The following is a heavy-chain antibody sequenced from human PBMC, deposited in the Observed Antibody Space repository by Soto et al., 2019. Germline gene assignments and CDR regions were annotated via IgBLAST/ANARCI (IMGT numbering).Heavy chain of an antibody. Sequence: QVQLQESGPGLVKPSETLSLTCTVSGGSISSYYWSWIRQPPGKGLEWIGYIYYSGSTNYNPSLTMRITISVDTSKNQFSLKLSSVTAADTAVYYCAIAPIMVRGVGPYYFDCWGQGTLVTVSS. CDR3: AIAPIMVRGVGPYYFDC. CDR1: GGSISSYY. J-gene: IGHJ4*02. V-gene: IGHV4-59*01. CDR2: IYYSGST. D-gene: IGHD3-10*01.